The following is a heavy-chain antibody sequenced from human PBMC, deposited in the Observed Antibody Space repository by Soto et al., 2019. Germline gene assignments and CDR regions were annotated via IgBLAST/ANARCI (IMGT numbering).Heavy chain of an antibody. CDR3: AIFNWSFDL. CDR1: GGSISSYY. CDR2: IYYTGST. Sequence: QVQLQESGPGLVKPSETLSLTCTVSGGSISSYYWSWIRQPPGKGLEWIGYIYYTGSTNYNPSLNSRVTISVDTSKNQFSLQLGSVTAADTSVYYCAIFNWSFDLRGRGTLVTVSS. V-gene: IGHV4-59*01. J-gene: IGHJ2*01.